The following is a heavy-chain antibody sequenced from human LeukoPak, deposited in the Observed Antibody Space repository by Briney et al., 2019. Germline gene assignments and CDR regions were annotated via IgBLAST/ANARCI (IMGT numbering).Heavy chain of an antibody. D-gene: IGHD6-19*01. CDR1: GFTFSSYW. CDR2: IKQDGSER. J-gene: IGHJ4*02. Sequence: GGSLRLSCAASGFTFSSYWMTWVRQAPGKGLEWVANIKQDGSERNYVDSVKGRFTISRDNAKNSLYLQTNTLRDEDTAVYYCATGAGCGYWGQETLVTVSS. CDR3: ATGAGCGY. V-gene: IGHV3-7*03.